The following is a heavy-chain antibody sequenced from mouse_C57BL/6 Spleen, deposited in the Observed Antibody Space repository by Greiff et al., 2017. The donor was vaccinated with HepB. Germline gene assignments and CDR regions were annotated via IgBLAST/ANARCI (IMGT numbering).Heavy chain of an antibody. D-gene: IGHD5-5*01. Sequence: EVQLVESGPGLVKPSQSLSLTCSVTGYSITSGYYWNWIRQFPGNKLEWMGYISYDGSNNYNPSLKNRISITRDTSKNQFFLKLNSVTTEDTATYYCASYHYPGFDYWGQGTTLTVSS. V-gene: IGHV3-6*01. J-gene: IGHJ2*01. CDR1: GYSITSGYY. CDR3: ASYHYPGFDY. CDR2: ISYDGSN.